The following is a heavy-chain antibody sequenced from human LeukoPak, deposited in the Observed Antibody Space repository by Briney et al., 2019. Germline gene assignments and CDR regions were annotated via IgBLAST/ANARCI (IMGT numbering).Heavy chain of an antibody. CDR3: AKPAQYYYDSSGYWAPYYFDY. D-gene: IGHD3-22*01. V-gene: IGHV3-23*01. CDR2: SXGST. J-gene: IGHJ4*02. Sequence: SXGSTYYADSVKGRFTISRDNSKNTLYLQMNSLRAEDTAVYYCAKPAQYYYDSSGYWAPYYFDYWGQGTLVTVSS.